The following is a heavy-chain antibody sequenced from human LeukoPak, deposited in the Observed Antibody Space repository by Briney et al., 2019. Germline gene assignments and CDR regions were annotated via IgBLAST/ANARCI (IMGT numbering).Heavy chain of an antibody. CDR1: GRYMCIYQ. Sequence: SETLSLTCSVSGRYMCIYQGIGTAKPPGKGRGVIISLYYSGLTNHTPSPKSRVTRSVDTSKNQFSLKLPSVTAADTAMYYCARSDSSSLPSDYWGQGTLVTVSS. CDR2: LYYSGLT. V-gene: IGHV4-59*01. D-gene: IGHD6-6*01. CDR3: ARSDSSSLPSDY. J-gene: IGHJ4*02.